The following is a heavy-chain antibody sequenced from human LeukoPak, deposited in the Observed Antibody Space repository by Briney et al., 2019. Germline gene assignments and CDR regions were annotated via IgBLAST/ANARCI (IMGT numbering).Heavy chain of an antibody. CDR2: INPNSGGT. CDR3: ARDQDGADY. J-gene: IGHJ4*02. CDR1: GYTFTSYD. V-gene: IGHV1-2*02. Sequence: ASVKVSCKASGYTFTSYDINWVRQATGQGLEWMGWINPNSGGTNYAQKFQGRVTMTRDTSISTAYMELSRLRSDDTAVYYCARDQDGADYWGQGTLVTVSS.